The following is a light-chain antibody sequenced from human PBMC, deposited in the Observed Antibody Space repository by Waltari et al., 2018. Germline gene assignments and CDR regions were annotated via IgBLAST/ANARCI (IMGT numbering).Light chain of an antibody. CDR3: QQRRNWPPT. J-gene: IGKJ2*01. CDR2: DAS. Sequence: DTQLSQFPSTLAASVGHRVTITCRAREAINKWLAWYQQKPGKAPKVLIYDASTLQSGVPSRFSGSGSGTEFTLTIDSLQPEDFAHYYCQQRRNWPPTFGQGTSVE. V-gene: IGKV1-5*01. CDR1: EAINKW.